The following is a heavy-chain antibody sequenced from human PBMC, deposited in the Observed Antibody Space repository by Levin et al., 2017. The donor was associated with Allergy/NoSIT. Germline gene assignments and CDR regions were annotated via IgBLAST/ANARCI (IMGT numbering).Heavy chain of an antibody. Sequence: SVKVSCKASGGTFRHYALSWVRQAPGQGFEWMGGIVPVFGSTNYAQKFHGRVTITADESTSTANMELSSLRSDDTAVYYCVTRSAYSCGQYYFDYWGQGTLITVSS. V-gene: IGHV1-69*13. CDR1: GGTFRHYA. CDR2: IVPVFGST. D-gene: IGHD5-18*01. CDR3: VTRSAYSCGQYYFDY. J-gene: IGHJ4*02.